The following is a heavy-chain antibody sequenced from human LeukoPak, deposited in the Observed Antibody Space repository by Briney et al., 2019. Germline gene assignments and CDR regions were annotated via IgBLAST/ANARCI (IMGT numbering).Heavy chain of an antibody. J-gene: IGHJ4*02. V-gene: IGHV3-30-3*01. CDR3: ATPRRIAAAGELDY. D-gene: IGHD6-13*01. CDR1: GFTFSSYA. CDR2: ISYDGSNK. Sequence: PGGSLRLSCAASGFTFSSYAMHWVRQAPGKGLEWVAVISYDGSNKYYADSVKGRFTISRDNSKNTLYLQMSSLRAEDTAVYYCATPRRIAAAGELDYWGQGTLVTVSS.